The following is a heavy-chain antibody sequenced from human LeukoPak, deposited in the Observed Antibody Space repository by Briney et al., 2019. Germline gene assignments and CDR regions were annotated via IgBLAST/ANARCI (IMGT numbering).Heavy chain of an antibody. V-gene: IGHV3-11*01. CDR2: ISSSGSTI. CDR1: GFTFSDYY. J-gene: IGHJ3*02. Sequence: PGGSLRLSCATSGFTFSDYYMSWIRQAPGKGLEWVSYISSSGSTIYYADSVKGRFTISRDNSKNTLYLQMNSLRAEDTAVYYCAKGHSMIVVVIGAFDIWGQGTMVTVSS. CDR3: AKGHSMIVVVIGAFDI. D-gene: IGHD3-22*01.